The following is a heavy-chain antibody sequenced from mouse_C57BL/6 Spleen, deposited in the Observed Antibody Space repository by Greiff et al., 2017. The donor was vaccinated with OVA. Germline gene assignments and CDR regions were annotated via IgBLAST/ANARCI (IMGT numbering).Heavy chain of an antibody. CDR2: INPSTGGT. CDR3: ARRYYGSSWGFAY. Sequence: VQLQQSGPELVKPGASVKISCKASGYSFTGYYMNWVKQSPEKSLEWIGEINPSTGGTTYNQKFKAKATLTVDKSSSTAYMQLKSLTSEDSAVYYCARRYYGSSWGFAYWGQGTLVTVSA. V-gene: IGHV1-42*01. CDR1: GYSFTGYY. J-gene: IGHJ3*01. D-gene: IGHD1-1*01.